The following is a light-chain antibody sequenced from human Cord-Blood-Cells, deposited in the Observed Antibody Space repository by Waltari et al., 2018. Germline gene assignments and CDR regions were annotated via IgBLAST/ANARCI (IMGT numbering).Light chain of an antibody. V-gene: IGLV2-14*01. J-gene: IGLJ3*02. CDR1: SSDVGGYNY. Sequence: QSALTQPASVSGSPGQSITISCTGTSSDVGGYNYVSWYQQHPGKAPKLMIYDVSKRPSVVSNRVSGSKSGNTASLTSSGLQAEDEADYYCSSYTSSSTRVFGGGTKLTVL. CDR2: DVS. CDR3: SSYTSSSTRV.